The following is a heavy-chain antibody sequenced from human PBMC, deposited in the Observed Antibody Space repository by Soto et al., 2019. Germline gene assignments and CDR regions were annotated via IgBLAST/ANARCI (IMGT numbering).Heavy chain of an antibody. CDR2: VSHDGSNT. CDR3: ARENYYDSSGYYYGEEERWFDP. Sequence: GGSLRLSCAASGFTFSDYAMHWVRQAPGKGLEWVAVVSHDGSNTYYADSVKGRFTISRDNSKNTLYLQMNSLRAEDTAVYYCARENYYDSSGYYYGEEERWFDPWGQGTLVTVSS. CDR1: GFTFSDYA. J-gene: IGHJ5*02. D-gene: IGHD3-22*01. V-gene: IGHV3-30*03.